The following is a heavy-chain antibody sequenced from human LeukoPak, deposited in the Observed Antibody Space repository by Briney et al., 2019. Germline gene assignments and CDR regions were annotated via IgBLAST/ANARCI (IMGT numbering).Heavy chain of an antibody. CDR3: AREGSVGAVDY. CDR1: GYTFTDSY. D-gene: IGHD1-26*01. CDR2: INPNSGDT. J-gene: IGHJ4*02. V-gene: IGHV1-2*02. Sequence: ASVKVSCKASGYTFTDSYIHWVRQAPGQGLEWMGWINPNSGDTTYAQKFQGRVTMTRDSSIITAYMALSRLTSDDTAVYYCAREGSVGAVDYWGQGTLVTVSS.